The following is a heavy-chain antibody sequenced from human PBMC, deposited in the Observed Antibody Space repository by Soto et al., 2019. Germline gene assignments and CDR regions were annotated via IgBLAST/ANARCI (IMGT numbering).Heavy chain of an antibody. V-gene: IGHV4-59*01. Sequence: PSETLSLTCTVSGGSISSYYWSWIRQPPGKGLEWIGYIYYSGSTNYNPSLKSRVTISVDTSKNQFSLKLSSVTAADTAVYYFSRDSPYYYDSSGYYYGMDVWGQGTTVTVSS. CDR3: SRDSPYYYDSSGYYYGMDV. CDR2: IYYSGST. J-gene: IGHJ6*02. D-gene: IGHD3-22*01. CDR1: GGSISSYY.